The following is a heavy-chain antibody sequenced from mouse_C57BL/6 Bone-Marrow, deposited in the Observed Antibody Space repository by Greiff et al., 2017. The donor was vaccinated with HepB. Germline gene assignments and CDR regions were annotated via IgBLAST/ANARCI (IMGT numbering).Heavy chain of an antibody. D-gene: IGHD1-1*01. CDR3: AREDYGGGYFDV. V-gene: IGHV1-66*01. CDR1: GYSFTSYY. Sequence: VKLQQSGPELVKPGASVKISCKASGYSFTSYYIHWVKQRPGQGLEWIGWIYPGSGNTKYNEKFKGKATLTADTSSSTAYMQLSSLTSEDSAVYYCAREDYGGGYFDVWGTGTTVTVSS. CDR2: IYPGSGNT. J-gene: IGHJ1*03.